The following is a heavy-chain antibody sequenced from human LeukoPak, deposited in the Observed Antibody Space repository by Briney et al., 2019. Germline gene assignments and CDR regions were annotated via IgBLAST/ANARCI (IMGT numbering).Heavy chain of an antibody. V-gene: IGHV3-23*01. CDR3: ARRSGIAVAGAFDY. D-gene: IGHD6-19*01. J-gene: IGHJ4*02. Sequence: GGSLRLSCLASGITFSSSSMTWVRQAPGKGLEWVSAISPGDYTTYYADSVKGRFTISRDNSKNTLYLQMNSLRAEDTAVYYCARRSGIAVAGAFDYWGQGTLVTVSS. CDR1: GITFSSSS. CDR2: ISPGDYTT.